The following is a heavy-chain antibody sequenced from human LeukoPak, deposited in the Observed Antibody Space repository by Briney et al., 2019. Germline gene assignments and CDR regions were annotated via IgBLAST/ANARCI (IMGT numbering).Heavy chain of an antibody. CDR1: GGSISSDY. V-gene: IGHV4-59*01. Sequence: PSETLSLTCTASGGSISSDYWSWIRQSPGKGLEWIGYIHHSGDTKYNPSLRSRVSISMDMSKNQFSLKLTSVTAADTAVYYCARDTHSKERSDYWGSGTLVIVSS. D-gene: IGHD1-1*01. CDR2: IHHSGDT. J-gene: IGHJ4*02. CDR3: ARDTHSKERSDY.